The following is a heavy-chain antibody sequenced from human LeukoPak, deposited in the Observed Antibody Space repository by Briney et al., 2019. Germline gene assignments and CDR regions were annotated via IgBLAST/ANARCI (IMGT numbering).Heavy chain of an antibody. J-gene: IGHJ6*02. V-gene: IGHV3-30*18. CDR2: ISYDGSNK. CDR1: GFTFTSYG. Sequence: PRGGLRLSSASSGFTFTSYGMHSVRQAPGKGLEWVAVISYDGSNKYYADSVKGRFTISRDNSKNTLYLQMNSLRAEDTAVYYCAKEDVWGQGTTVTVSS. CDR3: AKEDV.